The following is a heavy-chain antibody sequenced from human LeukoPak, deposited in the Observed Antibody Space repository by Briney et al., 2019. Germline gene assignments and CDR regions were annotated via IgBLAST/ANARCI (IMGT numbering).Heavy chain of an antibody. V-gene: IGHV3-7*01. CDR2: INPDGNEK. CDR3: SGRDSSRSPRAY. CDR1: GLTFTDFW. J-gene: IGHJ4*02. Sequence: GGSLRLSCAASGLTFTDFWMNWVRLTPGRGLEWLANINPDGNEKYYVDSVKGRFAISRDNAKNEVYLEMNSLRAEDTGVYYCSGRDSSRSPRAYWGQGALVSVSS. D-gene: IGHD2-2*01.